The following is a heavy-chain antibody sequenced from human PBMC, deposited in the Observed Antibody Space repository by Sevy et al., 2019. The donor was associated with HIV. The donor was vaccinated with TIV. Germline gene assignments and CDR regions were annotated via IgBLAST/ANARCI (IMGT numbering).Heavy chain of an antibody. CDR3: ARSFASGFGELSNYYYGMDV. D-gene: IGHD3-10*01. CDR2: ICYDGSNK. J-gene: IGHJ6*02. V-gene: IGHV3-33*01. Sequence: GGSLRLSCAASGFTFSSYGMHWVRQAPGKGLEWVAVICYDGSNKYYADSVKGRFTISRDNSKNTLYLQMNSLRAEDTAVYYCARSFASGFGELSNYYYGMDVWGQGTTVTVSS. CDR1: GFTFSSYG.